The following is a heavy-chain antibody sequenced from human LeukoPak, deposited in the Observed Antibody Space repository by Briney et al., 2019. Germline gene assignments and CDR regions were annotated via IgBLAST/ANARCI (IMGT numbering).Heavy chain of an antibody. J-gene: IGHJ2*01. CDR1: GFTFSSCD. CDR3: AREATASSSYYWYFDL. Sequence: PGGSLRLSCAASGFTFSSCDMHWVRQATEKGLEWVSAIGTAGDTYYPGSVKGRFTISRENAKNSLYLQMNSLRAGDTAVYYCAREATASSSYYWYFDLWGRGTLVTVSS. D-gene: IGHD6-6*01. V-gene: IGHV3-13*01. CDR2: IGTAGDT.